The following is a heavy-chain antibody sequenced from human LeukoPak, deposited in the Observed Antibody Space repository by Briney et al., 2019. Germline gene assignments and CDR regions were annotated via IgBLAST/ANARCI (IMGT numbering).Heavy chain of an antibody. V-gene: IGHV3-74*01. J-gene: IGHJ4*02. Sequence: GGSLRLSCAASGFTFSGNWMHWVRQAPGKGLVWVSHISTDARTITYADFVKGRFTISRDNAKNTLYLQMNSLRAEDTALYYCVRGQATAWGLDYWGQGTLVTISS. CDR1: GFTFSGNW. CDR3: VRGQATAWGLDY. D-gene: IGHD6-13*01. CDR2: ISTDARTI.